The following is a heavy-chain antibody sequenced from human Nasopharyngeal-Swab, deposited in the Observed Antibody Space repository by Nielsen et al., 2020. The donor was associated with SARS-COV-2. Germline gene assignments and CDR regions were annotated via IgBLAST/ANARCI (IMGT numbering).Heavy chain of an antibody. J-gene: IGHJ4*02. CDR3: ARDEGAHNS. V-gene: IGHV6-1*01. Sequence: SQTLSLTCAISGDRVSNDRVAWNWIRQTPSRGLEWLGRTYYRSEWYNDYAVTVKSRITIKPDPSTNQFSLQLNSVNPEDTAVYYSARDEGAHNSWGQGTLVTVSS. CDR2: TYYRSEWYN. D-gene: IGHD3-16*01. CDR1: GDRVSNDRVA.